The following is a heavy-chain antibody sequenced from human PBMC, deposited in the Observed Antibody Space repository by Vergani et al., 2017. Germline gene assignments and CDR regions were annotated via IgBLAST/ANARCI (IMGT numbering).Heavy chain of an antibody. V-gene: IGHV4-34*01. D-gene: IGHD6-19*01. CDR3: ARGPFSSRGSGMSYFDY. J-gene: IGHJ4*02. CDR1: GGSFSGYY. Sequence: QVQLQQWGAGLLKPSETLSLTCAVYGGSFSGYYWSWIRQPPGKGLEWIGEINHSGSTNYNPSLKSRVTISVDTSKNQFSLKLSAVTAADTAVYYFARGPFSSRGSGMSYFDYWGQGTLVTVSS. CDR2: INHSGST.